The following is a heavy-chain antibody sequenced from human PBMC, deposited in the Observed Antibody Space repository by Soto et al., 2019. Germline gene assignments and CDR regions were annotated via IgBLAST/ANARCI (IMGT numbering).Heavy chain of an antibody. CDR1: GFDFSSYA. D-gene: IGHD3-9*01. CDR2: ISDDGSNK. V-gene: IGHV3-30-3*01. CDR3: SAGVRYFDWNAMDV. J-gene: IGHJ6*02. Sequence: QVQLVESGGGVVQPGRSLRLSCAASGFDFSSYAVHWVRQAPGKGLEWVALISDDGSNKYYAESVKGRFTISSDNSKSTVFLQMNTLGPEDTAVYHCSAGVRYFDWNAMDVWGLGTTVTVSS.